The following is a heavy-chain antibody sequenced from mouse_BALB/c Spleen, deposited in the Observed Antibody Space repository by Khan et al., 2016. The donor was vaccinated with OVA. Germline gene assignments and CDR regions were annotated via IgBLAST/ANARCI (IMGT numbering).Heavy chain of an antibody. V-gene: IGHV1S137*01. CDR1: GYTFTDFT. Sequence: QVQLKQSGAELVRPGVSVKISCKGSGYTFTDFTMHWVKQSHAKSLEWIGVISTYYGDVTYNQKFKGKATMTVDKSSSTAYMELARLTSEDSAIYYCTRGRGNRFAYWGQGTLVTVSA. J-gene: IGHJ3*01. CDR3: TRGRGNRFAY. CDR2: ISTYYGDV.